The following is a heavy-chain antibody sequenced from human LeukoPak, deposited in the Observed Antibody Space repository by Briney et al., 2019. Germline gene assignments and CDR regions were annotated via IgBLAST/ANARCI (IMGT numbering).Heavy chain of an antibody. CDR3: ASFDSSGYSGY. CDR1: GGTFSSYA. J-gene: IGHJ4*02. V-gene: IGHV1-69*05. CDR2: IIPIIGTA. D-gene: IGHD3-22*01. Sequence: SVKVSCKASGGTFSSYAISWVRQAPGQGLEWMGRIIPIIGTANYAQKFQGRVTITTDESTSTAYMELSSLRSEDTAVYYCASFDSSGYSGYWGQGTLVTVSS.